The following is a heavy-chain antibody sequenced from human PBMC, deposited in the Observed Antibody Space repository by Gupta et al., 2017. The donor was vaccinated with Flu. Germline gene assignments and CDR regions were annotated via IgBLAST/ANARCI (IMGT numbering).Heavy chain of an antibody. J-gene: IGHJ4*02. D-gene: IGHD2-15*01. Sequence: EVPLVESGGGLVLSGGSLRLSCAASGFDVSKTYMKWVRQAPGKGLEWVSLIYSGGGTYYADSVRGRFTISRDSSKNTLYLQMNSLRPDDTAIYYCARNGCGGGSGGYWGQGTLVTVSS. CDR1: GFDVSKTY. CDR3: ARNGCGGGSGGY. V-gene: IGHV3-66*02. CDR2: IYSGGGT.